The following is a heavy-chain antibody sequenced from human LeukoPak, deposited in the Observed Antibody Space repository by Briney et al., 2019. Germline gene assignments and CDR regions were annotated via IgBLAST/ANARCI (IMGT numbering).Heavy chain of an antibody. Sequence: PGGSLRLSCAASGFIFEDYGMSWVRQAPGKGLEWVSGINWNAVSTGYADSVKGRFTISRDNAKNSLYLQMNSLRAEDTALYYCARATTVVTPSAFDIWGQGTMVTVSS. CDR1: GFIFEDYG. D-gene: IGHD4-23*01. J-gene: IGHJ3*02. V-gene: IGHV3-20*04. CDR3: ARATTVVTPSAFDI. CDR2: INWNAVST.